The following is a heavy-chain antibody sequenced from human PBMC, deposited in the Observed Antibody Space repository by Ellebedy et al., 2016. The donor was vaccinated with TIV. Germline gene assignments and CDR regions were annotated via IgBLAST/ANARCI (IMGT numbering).Heavy chain of an antibody. CDR2: ISDITVTT. CDR3: AKDGDNGVWNY. J-gene: IGHJ4*02. V-gene: IGHV3-23*01. CDR1: GFTFSDYA. Sequence: GGSLRLXXAASGFTFSDYAMDWVRQAPGKGLEWVSGISDITVTTYYADSVKGRFTISRDNAKSALYLQMNSLRAEDTAVYYCAKDGDNGVWNYWGQGTLVTVSS. D-gene: IGHD2-8*01.